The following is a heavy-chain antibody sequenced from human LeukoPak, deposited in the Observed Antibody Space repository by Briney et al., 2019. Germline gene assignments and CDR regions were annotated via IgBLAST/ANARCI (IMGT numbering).Heavy chain of an antibody. CDR3: VREGGGWRGDAFDI. CDR2: ISGSSGHI. CDR1: GFTFSSFG. D-gene: IGHD6-19*01. Sequence: NPGGSLRLSCAASGFTFSSFGMSWVRQAPGKGLEWVSSISGSSGHIYYAGSVKGRFTISRDEAKNGMYLQMNRLRAEDTAVYYCVREGGGWRGDAFDIWGQGTMVTVSS. J-gene: IGHJ3*02. V-gene: IGHV3-21*01.